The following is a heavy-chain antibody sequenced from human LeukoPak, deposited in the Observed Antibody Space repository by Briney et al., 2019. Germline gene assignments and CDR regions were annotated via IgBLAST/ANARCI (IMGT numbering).Heavy chain of an antibody. CDR3: ARRPPSLYDSSGYHITTFDY. J-gene: IGHJ4*02. CDR1: GCSFSGYY. Sequence: AETLSLTCAVYGCSFSGYYWRWIRQPPGKGLEWMGEINHSGSTNYNPSLKSRLTITIDASKNQFPLKLSSVTGADTAVYYWARRPPSLYDSSGYHITTFDYWGQGTLVTVSS. V-gene: IGHV4-34*01. D-gene: IGHD3-22*01. CDR2: INHSGST.